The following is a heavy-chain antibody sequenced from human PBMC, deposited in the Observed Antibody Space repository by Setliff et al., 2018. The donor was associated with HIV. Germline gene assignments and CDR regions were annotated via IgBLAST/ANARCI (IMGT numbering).Heavy chain of an antibody. V-gene: IGHV4-38-2*02. CDR2: IYHTGSS. CDR3: AREVRWELPQGFDR. CDR1: GFSISSRYY. D-gene: IGHD1-26*01. Sequence: PSETLSLTCDVSGFSISSRYYWGWIRQSPGKGLEWIGNIYHTGSSYYNPSLKSRVTISVDTSKNQFSLKLSSVTAADTAVYYCAREVRWELPQGFDRWGQGSQVTVSS. J-gene: IGHJ4*02.